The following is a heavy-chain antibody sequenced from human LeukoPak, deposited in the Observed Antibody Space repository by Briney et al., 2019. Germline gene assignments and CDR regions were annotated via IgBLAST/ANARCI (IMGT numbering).Heavy chain of an antibody. V-gene: IGHV3-30-3*01. CDR2: ISYDGSNK. D-gene: IGHD3-10*01. Sequence: GGSLRPSCAASGFTFSSYAMHWVRQAPGKGLEWVAVISYDGSNKYYADSVKGRFTISRDNSKNTLYLQMNSLRAEDTAVYYCARAGFRGVIYGEYNWFDPWGQGTLVTVSS. CDR3: ARAGFRGVIYGEYNWFDP. CDR1: GFTFSSYA. J-gene: IGHJ5*02.